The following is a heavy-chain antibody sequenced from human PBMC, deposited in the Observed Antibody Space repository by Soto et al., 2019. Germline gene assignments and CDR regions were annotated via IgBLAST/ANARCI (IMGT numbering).Heavy chain of an antibody. J-gene: IGHJ2*01. CDR1: GFTFSSYA. Sequence: GGSLRLSCAASGFTFSSYAMTWVRQAPGRGLEWASAISGSGAVTYYADSVKGRFTISRDNSKNTLYLQMNSLRAEDTAAYYCAKSLPTYFDFWGRGTLVTVSS. CDR3: AKSLPTYFDF. V-gene: IGHV3-23*01. CDR2: ISGSGAVT.